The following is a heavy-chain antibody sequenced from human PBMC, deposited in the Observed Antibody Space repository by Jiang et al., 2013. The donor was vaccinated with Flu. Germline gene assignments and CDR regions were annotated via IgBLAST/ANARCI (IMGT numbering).Heavy chain of an antibody. CDR3: ARRNYYASGSPV. J-gene: IGHJ3*01. CDR2: VYEGGRT. Sequence: LLKPSETLSLTCIVSGGFVTSTGYYWVWIRQPPGRGLEWVGSVYEGGRTFYNPSLESRTTISVDTSKNQFSLRLSSVTAADTAVYYCARRNYYASGSPVWGQGTMVTVSS. CDR1: GGFVTSTGYY. D-gene: IGHD3-10*01. V-gene: IGHV4-39*01.